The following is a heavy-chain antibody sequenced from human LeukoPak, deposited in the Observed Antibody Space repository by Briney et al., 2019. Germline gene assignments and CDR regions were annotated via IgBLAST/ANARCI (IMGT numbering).Heavy chain of an antibody. D-gene: IGHD6-6*01. CDR2: INDNGGTT. J-gene: IGHJ4*02. Sequence: GGSLRLSCAASGFIFTNYAMSWVRQAPGKGLQWVSDINDNGGTTFYADSVKGRFTISGDKSKNTLYLQMNSLRADDSAVYFCAKKLGSSPGDFFDYWGQGTLVTVSS. V-gene: IGHV3-23*01. CDR1: GFIFTNYA. CDR3: AKKLGSSPGDFFDY.